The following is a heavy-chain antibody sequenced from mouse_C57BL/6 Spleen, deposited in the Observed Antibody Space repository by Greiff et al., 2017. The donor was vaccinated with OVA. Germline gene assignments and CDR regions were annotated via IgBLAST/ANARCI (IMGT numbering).Heavy chain of an antibody. Sequence: EVKLVESGGGLVKPGGSLKLSCAASGFTFSSYTMSWVRQPPEKRLEWVATISGGGGNTYYPASLKGRFTLSRDTAKNTLYLQMSSLRTEDTALYYCASPFYYEYDVGFAYWGQGTLVTVSA. CDR2: ISGGGGNT. CDR1: GFTFSSYT. CDR3: ASPFYYEYDVGFAY. D-gene: IGHD2-4*01. V-gene: IGHV5-9*01. J-gene: IGHJ3*01.